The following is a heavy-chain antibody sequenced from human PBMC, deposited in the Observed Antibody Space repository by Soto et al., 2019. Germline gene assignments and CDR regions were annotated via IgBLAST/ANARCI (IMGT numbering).Heavy chain of an antibody. J-gene: IGHJ4*02. D-gene: IGHD6-19*01. Sequence: AETLSLTCIVSGGSITNYFWSWIRQPPGKGLEWIGFIYHSGITNYNPSLMSRVAISVDTPKNQFSLKLTSVTAADTAVYYCARSIAVAGPFDYWGQGTLVTVSS. CDR2: IYHSGIT. CDR1: GGSITNYF. V-gene: IGHV4-59*01. CDR3: ARSIAVAGPFDY.